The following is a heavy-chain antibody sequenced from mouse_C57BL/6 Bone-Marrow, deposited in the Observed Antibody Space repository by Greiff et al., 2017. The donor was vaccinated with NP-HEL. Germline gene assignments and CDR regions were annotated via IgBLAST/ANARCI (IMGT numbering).Heavy chain of an antibody. J-gene: IGHJ2*01. CDR1: GFNIKDDY. CDR2: IDPENGDT. CDR3: TVYPFDY. D-gene: IGHD1-1*01. V-gene: IGHV14-4*01. Sequence: EVQLQQSGAELVRPGASVKLSCTASGFNIKDDYMHWVKQRPEQGLEWIGWIDPENGDTEYASKFQGKATITADTSSNTAYLQLSSLTSEDTAVYYCTVYPFDYWGQGTTLTVSS.